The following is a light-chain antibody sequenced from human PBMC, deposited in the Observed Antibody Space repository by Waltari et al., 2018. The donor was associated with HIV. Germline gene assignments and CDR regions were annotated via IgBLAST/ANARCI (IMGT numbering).Light chain of an antibody. CDR2: GAS. J-gene: IGKJ4*01. Sequence: DIVLTQSPGTLSLSPGKRATLSCRASQTVNSNYLAWYQQRPGQAPRLLIYGASSRATGIPDRCSGSGSGTDFTLTINRLEPEDFAVYYCQQYDSSPLTFGGGTRVEIK. CDR1: QTVNSNY. CDR3: QQYDSSPLT. V-gene: IGKV3-20*01.